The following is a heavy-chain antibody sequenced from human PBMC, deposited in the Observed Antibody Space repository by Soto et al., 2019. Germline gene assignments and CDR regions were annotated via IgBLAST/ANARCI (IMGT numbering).Heavy chain of an antibody. V-gene: IGHV1-18*01. D-gene: IGHD5-18*01. CDR1: GNTCTSWG. Sequence: ASVRVSDRASGNTCTSWGISWVRQAPGQGLEWMGWISAYNGNTNYAQKLQGRVTMTTDTSTSTAYMELRSLRSDDTAVYYCARGAGYSYGYGVDYRGQGTLVTVSS. CDR3: ARGAGYSYGYGVDY. J-gene: IGHJ4*02. CDR2: ISAYNGNT.